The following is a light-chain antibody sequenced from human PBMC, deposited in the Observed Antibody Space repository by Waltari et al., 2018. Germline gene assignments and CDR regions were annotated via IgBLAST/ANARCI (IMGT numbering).Light chain of an antibody. Sequence: EVLMTQSPATLSVSPGERVTLSCTASQSIHDNLAWYQQKPGQAPRPLIYGASTRATAVPARFRGSGSGTEFTLTISSLQSEDFGVYYCQQYNRWPPLTFGGGTKVDIK. J-gene: IGKJ4*01. CDR2: GAS. CDR3: QQYNRWPPLT. V-gene: IGKV3-15*01. CDR1: QSIHDN.